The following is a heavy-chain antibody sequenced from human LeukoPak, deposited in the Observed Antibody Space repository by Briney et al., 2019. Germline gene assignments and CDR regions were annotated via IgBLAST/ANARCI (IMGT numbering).Heavy chain of an antibody. CDR3: ARAFNDYYGSGSYFDY. Sequence: GGSPRLSCAASGFTISSYSMNWVRQAPGKGLEWVSSISSSSSYMYYADSVKGRFTISRDNAKNPLYLQMNSLRAEDTAVYYCARAFNDYYGSGSYFDYWGQGTLVTVSS. J-gene: IGHJ4*02. CDR1: GFTISSYS. CDR2: ISSSSSYM. D-gene: IGHD3-10*01. V-gene: IGHV3-21*01.